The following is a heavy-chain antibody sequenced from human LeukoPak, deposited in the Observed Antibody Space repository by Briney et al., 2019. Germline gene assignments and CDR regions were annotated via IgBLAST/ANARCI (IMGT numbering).Heavy chain of an antibody. V-gene: IGHV3-48*01. CDR1: GFTISSYS. CDR3: ARDIYARILDY. Sequence: GGSLRLSCAASGFTISSYSMNWVRPAPGKGVEWVSYISSSSSTIYYADSVKGRFTISRDNAKNSLYLQMNSLRAEDTAVYYCARDIYARILDYWGQGILVIVSS. CDR2: ISSSSSTI. J-gene: IGHJ4*02. D-gene: IGHD2-2*01.